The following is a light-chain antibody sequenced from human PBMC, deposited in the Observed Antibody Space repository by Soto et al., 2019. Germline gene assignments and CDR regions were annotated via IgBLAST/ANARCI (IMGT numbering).Light chain of an antibody. CDR3: AAWDDSLSGGL. CDR2: SNN. J-gene: IGLJ2*01. CDR1: SSDVGGYNF. V-gene: IGLV1-47*02. Sequence: QSALTQPASVSGSPGQSITISCTGTSSDVGGYNFVSWYQQHPGKAPKLLIYSNNQRPSGVPDRFSGSKSGTSASLAISGLRSEDEADYYCAAWDDSLSGGLFGGGTKVTVL.